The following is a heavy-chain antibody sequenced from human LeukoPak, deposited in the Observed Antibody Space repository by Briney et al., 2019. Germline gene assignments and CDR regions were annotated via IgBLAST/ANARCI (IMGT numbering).Heavy chain of an antibody. CDR2: IYHRGST. D-gene: IGHD3-10*01. J-gene: IGHJ3*02. Sequence: PSGTLSLTCAVSGGSISSSNCGGWVRQPPGKGLGWIGEIYHRGSTNYNPSLKSRVTISVDKSKNQFSLKLSSVTAADTAVYYCARDRGRITMVRGVITGPFDAFDIWGQGTMVTVSS. CDR1: GGSISSSNC. V-gene: IGHV4-4*02. CDR3: ARDRGRITMVRGVITGPFDAFDI.